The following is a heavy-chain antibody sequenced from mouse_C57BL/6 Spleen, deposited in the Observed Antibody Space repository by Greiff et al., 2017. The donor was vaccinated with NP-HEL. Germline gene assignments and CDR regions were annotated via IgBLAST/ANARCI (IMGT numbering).Heavy chain of an antibody. D-gene: IGHD2-2*01. V-gene: IGHV1-74*01. J-gene: IGHJ3*01. CDR3: AKPYGYDAWFAY. Sequence: QVQLQQPGAELVKPGASVKVSCKASGYTFTSYWMHWVKQRPGQGLEWIGRIHPSDSDTNYNQKFKGKATLTVDKSSSTAYMQLSSLTSEDSAVYYCAKPYGYDAWFAYWGQGTLVTVSA. CDR2: IHPSDSDT. CDR1: GYTFTSYW.